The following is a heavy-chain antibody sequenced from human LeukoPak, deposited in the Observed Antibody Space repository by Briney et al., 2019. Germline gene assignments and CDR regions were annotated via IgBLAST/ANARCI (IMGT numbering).Heavy chain of an antibody. CDR1: GYTFTSNY. V-gene: IGHV1-46*01. Sequence: ASVKVSCRASGYTFTSNYIHWVRQAPGQGLEWMGMIYPRDGSTSYAQKFQGRVTVTRDTSTSTVHMELSGLRSEDTAVYYCARDQEGFDYWGQGTLVTVSS. J-gene: IGHJ4*02. CDR3: ARDQEGFDY. CDR2: IYPRDGST.